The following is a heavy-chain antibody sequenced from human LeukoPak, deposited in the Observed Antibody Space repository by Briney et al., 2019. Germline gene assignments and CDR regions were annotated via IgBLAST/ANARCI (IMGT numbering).Heavy chain of an antibody. CDR1: GYTFTSYY. D-gene: IGHD3-9*01. V-gene: IGHV1-46*01. CDR2: INPSGGST. CDR3: AREEILTGYTP. Sequence: ASVKVSCKASGYTFTSYYMHWVRQAPGRGLEWMGIINPSGGSTSYAQKFQGRVTMTRDTSTSTVYMELSSLRSEDTAVYYCAREEILTGYTPWGQGTLVTVSS. J-gene: IGHJ5*02.